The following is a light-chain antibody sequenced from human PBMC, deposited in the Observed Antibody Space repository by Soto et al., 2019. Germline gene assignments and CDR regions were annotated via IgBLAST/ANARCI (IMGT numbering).Light chain of an antibody. V-gene: IGLV8-61*01. CDR3: ALFMGNGISV. Sequence: QAVVTQESSFSVAPGGTVTLTCCWISGSVSTANNPNWYQQTPGQAPRTLIYTTSTRSSGAPDRFSGSILGNKAALTITGAQADDESDYYCALFMGNGISVFGTGTKLTVL. CDR2: TTS. CDR1: SGSVSTANN. J-gene: IGLJ1*01.